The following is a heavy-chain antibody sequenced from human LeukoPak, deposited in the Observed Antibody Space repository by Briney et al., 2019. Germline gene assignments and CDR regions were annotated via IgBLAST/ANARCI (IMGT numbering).Heavy chain of an antibody. V-gene: IGHV3-43*01. CDR2: ISWDGGST. J-gene: IGHJ6*02. Sequence: GVSLRLSCAASGFTFDDYTMHWVRQAPGKGLEWVSLISWDGGSTYYADSVKGRFTISRDNSKNSLYLQMNSLRTEDTALYYCAKDIGGYYYGMDVWGQGTTVTVSS. CDR1: GFTFDDYT. D-gene: IGHD3-3*01. CDR3: AKDIGGYYYGMDV.